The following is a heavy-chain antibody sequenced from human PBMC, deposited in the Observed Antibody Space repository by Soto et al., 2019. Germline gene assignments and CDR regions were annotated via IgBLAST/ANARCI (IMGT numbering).Heavy chain of an antibody. CDR2: TGNRANGYTT. D-gene: IGHD6-19*01. Sequence: EVQLVESGGGLVQPGGSLRLCCVASGFAFNDHYMDWVRQAPGKGLEWVGRTGNRANGYTTQYAASVEGRFTISRDESKDSLYLQMNSLKAEDAAVYYCTSPGFQSSGWFGHFQHWGQGTLVTVSA. J-gene: IGHJ1*01. V-gene: IGHV3-72*01. CDR1: GFAFNDHY. CDR3: TSPGFQSSGWFGHFQH.